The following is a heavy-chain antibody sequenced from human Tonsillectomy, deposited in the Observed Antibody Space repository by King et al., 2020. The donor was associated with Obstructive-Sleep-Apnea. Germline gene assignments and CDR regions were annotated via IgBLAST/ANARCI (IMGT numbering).Heavy chain of an antibody. D-gene: IGHD2-8*02. V-gene: IGHV3-49*03. J-gene: IGHJ4*02. Sequence: VQLVESGGGLVQPGRSLRLSCTASGFTFGDYGMSCFRQAPGKGLGWVGFIRNKAYGGTTAYAASVKGRFTISRDASKSIAYLQMNSLKTEDTAVYYCTRGTGDYWGQGTLVTVSS. CDR2: IRNKAYGGTT. CDR1: GFTFGDYG. CDR3: TRGTGDY.